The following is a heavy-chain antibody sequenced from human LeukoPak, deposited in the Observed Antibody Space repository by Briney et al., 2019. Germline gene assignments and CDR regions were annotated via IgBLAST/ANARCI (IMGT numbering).Heavy chain of an antibody. J-gene: IGHJ4*01. Sequence: SETLSLTCTVSGGSISSYYWSWIRQPPGKGLEWIGYIYYSGSTNYNPSLKSRVTISVDTSKNLFSLKLSSVTAADTAVYYCARALELTTSEFDYWGHGTLVTVSS. CDR1: GGSISSYY. D-gene: IGHD1-7*01. V-gene: IGHV4-59*01. CDR3: ARALELTTSEFDY. CDR2: IYYSGST.